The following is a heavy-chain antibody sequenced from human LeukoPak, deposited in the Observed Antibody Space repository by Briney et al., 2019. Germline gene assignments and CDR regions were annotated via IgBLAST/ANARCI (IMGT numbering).Heavy chain of an antibody. D-gene: IGHD2-2*01. J-gene: IGHJ4*02. CDR3: ARQDCSSTSCFFDY. CDR2: ISSSGST. V-gene: IGHV4-61*02. Sequence: SETLSLTCSVSGGSIGSSHYYWNWVRQPAGKGLEWIGRISSSGSTTYSPSLQSRVTMSVGTSKNQFSLKLSSVTAADTAVYYCARQDCSSTSCFFDYWGQGTLVTVSS. CDR1: GGSIGSSHYY.